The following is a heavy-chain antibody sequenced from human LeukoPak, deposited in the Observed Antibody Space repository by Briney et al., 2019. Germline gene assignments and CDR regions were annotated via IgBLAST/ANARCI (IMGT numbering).Heavy chain of an antibody. Sequence: TGGSLRPSRPASGFTFSSYSMNSVRQAPGKGLEWVSSISSSSSYIYYADSVKGRFTISRDNAKNSLYLQMNSLRAEDTAVYYCATGITIFGVVMGHDYWGQGTLVTVSS. D-gene: IGHD3-3*01. CDR1: GFTFSSYS. J-gene: IGHJ4*02. CDR3: ATGITIFGVVMGHDY. V-gene: IGHV3-21*01. CDR2: ISSSSSYI.